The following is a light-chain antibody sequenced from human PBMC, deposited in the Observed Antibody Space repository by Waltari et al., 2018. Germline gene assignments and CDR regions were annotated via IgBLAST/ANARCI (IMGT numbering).Light chain of an antibody. Sequence: QSALTQPRSVSGSPGQSVTISCTGTSSAVGGYNMVSWYQQRPGKSPKLFIYDFTQRPSGVPDRFSGSKSGNTASLTISGLQAEDEADYYCCSYAGTYTFLVFGGGTKLTVL. J-gene: IGLJ2*01. CDR1: SSAVGGYNM. CDR2: DFT. CDR3: CSYAGTYTFLV. V-gene: IGLV2-11*01.